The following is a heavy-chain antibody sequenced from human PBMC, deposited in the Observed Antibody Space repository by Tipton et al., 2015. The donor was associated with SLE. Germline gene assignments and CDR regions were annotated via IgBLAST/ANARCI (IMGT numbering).Heavy chain of an antibody. V-gene: IGHV3-30*02. CDR2: IRYGGSNK. CDR1: GFTFSSYG. CDR3: AKVYITGTTMNIYYYYGMDV. D-gene: IGHD1-7*01. Sequence: SLRLSCAASGFTFSSYGMHWVRQAPGKGLGWVAFIRYGGSNKSYADSVKGRSTISRDNSKNTLYLQMNSLRAEDTAVYYCAKVYITGTTMNIYYYYGMDVWGQGTTVTVSS. J-gene: IGHJ6*02.